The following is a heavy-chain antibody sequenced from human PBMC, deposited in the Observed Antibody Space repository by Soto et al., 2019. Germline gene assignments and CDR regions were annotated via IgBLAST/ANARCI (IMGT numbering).Heavy chain of an antibody. D-gene: IGHD6-6*01. CDR2: ISGSGGST. J-gene: IGHJ4*02. V-gene: IGHV3-23*01. CDR3: AIASPPRAARGFDY. CDR1: GFTFSSYA. Sequence: EVQLLESGGGLVQPGGSLRLSCAASGFTFSSYAMSWVRQAPGKGLEWVSAISGSGGSTYYADSVKGRFTISRDTSKNKLYLQMNGLRAEDTAVYYCAIASPPRAARGFDYWGQGTLVTVSS.